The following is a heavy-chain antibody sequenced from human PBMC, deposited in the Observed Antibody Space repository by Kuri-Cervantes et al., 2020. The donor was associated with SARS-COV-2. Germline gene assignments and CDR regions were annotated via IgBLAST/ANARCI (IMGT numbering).Heavy chain of an antibody. CDR2: IYPGDSET. CDR1: GSRFTNYW. CDR3: ARRAPYAKSGSYSYFLDL. Sequence: GGSLRLSCRGSGSRFTNYWIAWLRQMLGKGLEWMGIIYPGDSETKYSPSFQGQVTFSADRSISTVYLQFSSLKASDTAMYYCARRAPYAKSGSYSYFLDLWGQGALVTVSS. D-gene: IGHD3-3*01. V-gene: IGHV5-51*01. J-gene: IGHJ5*02.